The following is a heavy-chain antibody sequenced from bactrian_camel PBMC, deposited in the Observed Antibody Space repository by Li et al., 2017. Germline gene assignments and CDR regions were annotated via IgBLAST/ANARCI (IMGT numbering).Heavy chain of an antibody. CDR1: GYTYGSYC. J-gene: IGHJ4*01. CDR2: IYTGGGST. Sequence: VQLVESGGGSVQTGGSLRLSCVVSGYTYGSYCAAWFRQVPGKEREAVAVIYTGGGSTYYADSVKGRFTISPDNAKNTVYLQMNSLRPEDTTMYYCAAVTPGGRVCVATMPPFANLRGQGTQVTVS. CDR3: AAVTPGGRVCVATMPPFANL. V-gene: IGHV3S40*01. D-gene: IGHD4*01.